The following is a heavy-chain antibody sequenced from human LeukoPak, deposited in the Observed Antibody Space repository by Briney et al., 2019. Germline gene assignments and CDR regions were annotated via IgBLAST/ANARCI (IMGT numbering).Heavy chain of an antibody. D-gene: IGHD3-16*02. CDR3: ARYGGFGGVIARRSWFYP. Sequence: GASVKVSCKASGYTFTSYYMHWVRQAPGQGLEWMGIINPSGGSTSYAQKFQGRVTMTRDTSTSTVYMELSSLRSEDTAVYYCARYGGFGGVIARRSWFYPWGKGTLVTVSS. CDR1: GYTFTSYY. CDR2: INPSGGST. J-gene: IGHJ5*02. V-gene: IGHV1-46*01.